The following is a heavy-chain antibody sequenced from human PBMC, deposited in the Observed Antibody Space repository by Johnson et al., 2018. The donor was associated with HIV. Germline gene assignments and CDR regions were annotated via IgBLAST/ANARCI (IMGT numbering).Heavy chain of an antibody. Sequence: VQLVESGGGLVQPGGSLRLSCVASGFTFSSYWMSWVRQAPGKGLEWVANIKHDGSEKYYVDSVKGRFTISRDNAKNSLYLQMNSLRAEDTAVYYCAREGFIPVLLRGGAFDIWGQGTMVTVSS. J-gene: IGHJ3*02. CDR1: GFTFSSYW. CDR3: AREGFIPVLLRGGAFDI. D-gene: IGHD3-10*01. CDR2: IKHDGSEK. V-gene: IGHV3-7*01.